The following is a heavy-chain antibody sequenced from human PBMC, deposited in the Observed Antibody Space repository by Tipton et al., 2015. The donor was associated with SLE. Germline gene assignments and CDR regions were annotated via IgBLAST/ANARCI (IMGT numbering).Heavy chain of an antibody. CDR2: FCGYNGNT. J-gene: IGHJ4*02. D-gene: IGHD2-15*01. V-gene: IGHV1-18*01. CDR3: ARAQSSGYCSGGSCYSLDY. CDR1: GYIFTSYG. Sequence: QLVQSGAEVKKPGASVKVSCKASGYIFTSYGISWVRQAPGQGLEWMGWFCGYNGNTNYPQRSCDRVTMTADTSTSTAYMELGTLRADVTALYYCARAQSSGYCSGGSCYSLDYWGQGTLVTVSS.